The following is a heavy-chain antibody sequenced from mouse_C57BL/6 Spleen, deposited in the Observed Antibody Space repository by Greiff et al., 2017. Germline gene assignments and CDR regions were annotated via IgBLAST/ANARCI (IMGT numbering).Heavy chain of an antibody. V-gene: IGHV1-81*01. Sequence: VQRVESGAELARPGASVKLSCKASGYTFTSYGISWVKQRTGQGLEWIGEIYPRSGNTYYNEKFKGKATLTADKSSSTAYMELRSLTSEDSAVYFCASNYYGSREWGQGTTLTVSS. D-gene: IGHD1-1*01. CDR1: GYTFTSYG. J-gene: IGHJ2*01. CDR2: IYPRSGNT. CDR3: ASNYYGSRE.